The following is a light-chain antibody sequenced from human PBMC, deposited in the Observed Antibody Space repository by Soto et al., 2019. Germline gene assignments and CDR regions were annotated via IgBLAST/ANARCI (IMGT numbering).Light chain of an antibody. CDR2: KAS. Sequence: DIQMTQSPSTLSASVGDRLSITCRASQSITNWLAWYQQKPGKAPKLLIYKASSLQSEVPSRFSGSASGPEFTLTISGLQPDEFATYDGQQYHSYPFTCGPGTKVDSK. J-gene: IGKJ3*01. V-gene: IGKV1-5*03. CDR3: QQYHSYPFT. CDR1: QSITNW.